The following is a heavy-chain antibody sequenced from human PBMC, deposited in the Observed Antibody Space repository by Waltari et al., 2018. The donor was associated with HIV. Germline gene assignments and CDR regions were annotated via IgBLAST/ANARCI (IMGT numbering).Heavy chain of an antibody. CDR2: VSYGGNT. J-gene: IGHJ4*02. CDR3: ASREVAAAWDY. V-gene: IGHV4-39*01. CDR1: GGSLSSGSHH. D-gene: IGHD1-26*01. Sequence: QLQLPASGPGLVKTSETLSLTCPVSGGSLSSGSHHWGWIRQPPGKGLEWIESVSYGGNTHYNPSLQSRVTISVDTSKNQFSLTLTSVTAADTAVYYCASREVAAAWDYWGQGTLVTVSS.